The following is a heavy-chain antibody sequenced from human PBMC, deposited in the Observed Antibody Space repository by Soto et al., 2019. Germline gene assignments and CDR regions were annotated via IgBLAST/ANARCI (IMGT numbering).Heavy chain of an antibody. CDR2: MSASGDTT. V-gene: IGHV3-23*01. D-gene: IGHD2-8*01. J-gene: IGHJ6*03. CDR1: GFTFSSYA. Sequence: GGSLRLSCAASGFTFSSYAMSWVRQAPGEGLAWVAAMSASGDTTYYADSVKGRFTISRDNSKKTRWLQMSSLRAEDTAVYYCVRNGPMVSAIVPSASYYYMDVWGRGTTVTVSS. CDR3: VRNGPMVSAIVPSASYYYMDV.